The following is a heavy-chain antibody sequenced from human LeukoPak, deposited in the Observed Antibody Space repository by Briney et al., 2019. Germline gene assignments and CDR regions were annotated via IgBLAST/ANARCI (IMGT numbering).Heavy chain of an antibody. CDR2: ISSSSSYI. Sequence: GGSLRLSCAASGFTFSSYSMNWVRQAPGKGLEWVSSISSSSSYIYYADSVKSRFTISRDNAKNSLYLQMNSLRAEDTAVYYCARSHSSSWYREYYFDYWGQGTLVTVSS. D-gene: IGHD6-13*01. CDR3: ARSHSSSWYREYYFDY. V-gene: IGHV3-21*01. CDR1: GFTFSSYS. J-gene: IGHJ4*02.